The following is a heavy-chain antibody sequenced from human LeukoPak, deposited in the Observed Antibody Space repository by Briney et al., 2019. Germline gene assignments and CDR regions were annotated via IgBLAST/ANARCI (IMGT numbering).Heavy chain of an antibody. J-gene: IGHJ6*03. V-gene: IGHV4-61*01. Sequence: SETLSLTCTVSGGSISSSSYYWSWIRQPPGKGLEWIGNTYYSGSTNYNPSLKSRVTISVDTSKNQFSLKLSSVTAADTAVYYCARTYYYDSSGYYYEGYYYMDVWGKGTTVTISS. CDR2: TYYSGST. D-gene: IGHD3-22*01. CDR3: ARTYYYDSSGYYYEGYYYMDV. CDR1: GGSISSSSYY.